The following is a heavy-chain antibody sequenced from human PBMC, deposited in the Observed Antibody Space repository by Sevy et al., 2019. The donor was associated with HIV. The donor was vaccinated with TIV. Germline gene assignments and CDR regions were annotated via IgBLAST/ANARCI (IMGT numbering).Heavy chain of an antibody. CDR2: LSFACGRI. V-gene: IGHV3-23*01. Sequence: GGSLRLSCVASGFTFSKYSMSWVRQTPGMGLEWVSTLSFACGRINYADSVKGRFTMSRDDSRNTFYLQMDSLRAEDTAIYYCAREGCSKPHDYWGQRTLVTVSS. J-gene: IGHJ4*02. CDR3: AREGCSKPHDY. D-gene: IGHD2-2*01. CDR1: GFTFSKYS.